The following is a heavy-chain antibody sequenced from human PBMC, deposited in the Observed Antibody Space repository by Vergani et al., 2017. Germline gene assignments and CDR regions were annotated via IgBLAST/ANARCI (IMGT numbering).Heavy chain of an antibody. CDR2: ISSSSSTI. V-gene: IGHV3-48*01. CDR3: ARDGTDYGSGSYYPSWYFDY. CDR1: GFTFSSYS. J-gene: IGHJ4*02. Sequence: EVQLVESGGGLVQPGGSLRLSCAASGFTFSSYSMNWVRQAPGKGLEWVSYISSSSSTIYYADSVKGRFTISRDNAKNSLYLQMNSLRADGTAVYYCARDGTDYGSGSYYPSWYFDYWGQGTLVTVSS. D-gene: IGHD3-10*01.